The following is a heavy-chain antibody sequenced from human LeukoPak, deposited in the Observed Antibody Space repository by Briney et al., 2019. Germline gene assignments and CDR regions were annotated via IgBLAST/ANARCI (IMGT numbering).Heavy chain of an antibody. CDR2: IIPMFGTA. CDR3: ARDNGPLAAFDI. J-gene: IGHJ3*02. V-gene: IGHV1-69*13. D-gene: IGHD4-17*01. Sequence: SVKASCKASGGTFSSYAISWVRQAPGQGLEWMGGIIPMFGTANYAQKFQGRVTITADESTNTAYMELSSLRSEDTAVYYCARDNGPLAAFDIWGQGTMVTVSS. CDR1: GGTFSSYA.